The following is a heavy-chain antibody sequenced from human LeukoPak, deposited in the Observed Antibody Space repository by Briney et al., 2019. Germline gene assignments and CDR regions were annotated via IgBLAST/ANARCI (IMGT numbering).Heavy chain of an antibody. V-gene: IGHV3-9*01. J-gene: IGHJ4*02. CDR3: AKAELNGSGWYDY. CDR1: GFTFDDYA. Sequence: GGSLRLSCAASGFTFDDYAMHWVRQAPGKGLEWVSGISWNSGSIGYADSVKGRFTISRDNAKNSLYLQMNSLRAEDTALYYCAKAELNGSGWYDYWGQGTLVTVSS. D-gene: IGHD6-19*01. CDR2: ISWNSGSI.